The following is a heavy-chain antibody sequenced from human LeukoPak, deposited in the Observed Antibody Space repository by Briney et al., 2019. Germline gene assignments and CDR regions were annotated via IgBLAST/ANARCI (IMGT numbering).Heavy chain of an antibody. CDR3: ARPADSSVGDKDAFDI. D-gene: IGHD6-19*01. CDR2: IYPGDSDT. Sequence: GESLKISCKGSGYTFTNYWIGWVRQMPGKGLEWMGVIYPGDSDTRYSPSFQGQVTISADKSISTAYLQWSSLKASDTAMYYCARPADSSVGDKDAFDIWGQGTMVTVSS. V-gene: IGHV5-51*01. CDR1: GYTFTNYW. J-gene: IGHJ3*02.